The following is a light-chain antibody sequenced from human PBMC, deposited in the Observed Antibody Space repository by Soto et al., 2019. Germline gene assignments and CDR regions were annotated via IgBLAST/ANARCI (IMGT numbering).Light chain of an antibody. V-gene: IGLV2-14*01. Sequence: QSALTQPASVSGSPGQSITISCTGTISDVGGYNPVSWYQHHPGLAPKLIIYDVTRRPSGVSDRFSGSKSGNTASLTISGLQAEDEADYYCSSYTSSSTLYVFGTGTKLTVL. CDR2: DVT. CDR3: SSYTSSSTLYV. J-gene: IGLJ1*01. CDR1: ISDVGGYNP.